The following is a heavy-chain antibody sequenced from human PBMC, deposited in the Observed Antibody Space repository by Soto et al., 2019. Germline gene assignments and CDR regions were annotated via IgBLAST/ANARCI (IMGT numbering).Heavy chain of an antibody. CDR3: ASSPGFGENFDY. V-gene: IGHV4-59*08. J-gene: IGHJ4*02. CDR2: IYYSGST. Sequence: SETLSLTCTVSGGSISSYSWSWIRQPPGKGLEWIGYIYYSGSTNYNPSLKSRVTISVDTSKNQFSLKLSSVTAADTAVYYCASSPGFGENFDYWGQGTLVTVSS. D-gene: IGHD3-10*01. CDR1: GGSISSYS.